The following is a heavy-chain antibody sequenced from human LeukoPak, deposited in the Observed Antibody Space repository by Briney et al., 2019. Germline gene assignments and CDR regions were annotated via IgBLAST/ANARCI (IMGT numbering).Heavy chain of an antibody. D-gene: IGHD3-10*01. CDR3: ARAYGSGSYYNYVNFDY. J-gene: IGHJ4*02. CDR2: ISPNSGGT. V-gene: IGHV1-2*02. CDR1: GYSFTCYY. Sequence: SSGKLSFNASGYSFTCYYMHWVRQAHGQGMGLVGLISPNSGGTNYEQKYQGRVTMTRDTSISTAYMELRRLRSDDTAVYYCARAYGSGSYYNYVNFDYWGQGTLVTVSS.